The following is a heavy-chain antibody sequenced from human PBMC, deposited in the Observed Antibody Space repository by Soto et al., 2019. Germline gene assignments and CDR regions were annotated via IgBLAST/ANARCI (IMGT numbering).Heavy chain of an antibody. CDR3: ARDIRRYFDWLSSIDY. V-gene: IGHV3-30-3*01. Sequence: GGSLRLSCAASGFTFSSYAMHWVRQAPGKGLEWVAVISYDGSNKYYADSVKGRFTISRDNSKNTLYLQMNSLRAEDTAVYYCARDIRRYFDWLSSIDYWGQGTLVTVSS. CDR2: ISYDGSNK. J-gene: IGHJ4*02. CDR1: GFTFSSYA. D-gene: IGHD3-9*01.